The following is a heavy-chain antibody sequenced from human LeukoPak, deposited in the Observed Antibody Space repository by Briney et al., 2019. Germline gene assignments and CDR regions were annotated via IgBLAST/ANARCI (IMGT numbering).Heavy chain of an antibody. CDR3: ARDMGDY. J-gene: IGHJ4*02. CDR1: GFTFSTCW. V-gene: IGHV3-7*01. Sequence: HSGGSLRLSCAASGFTFSTCWMNWVRQAPGKGLEWVANIEQDGSEKYYVDSVRGRFTISRDNAKSSLYLQMNSLRADDTAVYYCARDMGDYWGQGTLVTVSS. D-gene: IGHD3-16*01. CDR2: IEQDGSEK.